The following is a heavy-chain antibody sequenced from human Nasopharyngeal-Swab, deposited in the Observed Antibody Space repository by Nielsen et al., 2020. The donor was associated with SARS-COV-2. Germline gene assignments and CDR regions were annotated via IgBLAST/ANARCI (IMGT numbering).Heavy chain of an antibody. CDR1: GFTISDYY. V-gene: IGHV3-11*01. CDR3: ARDRAIFGVETVGY. CDR2: ISSSGSTI. Sequence: GGSLRLSCAASGFTISDYYMSWIRQAQGKGLEWVSYISSSGSTIYYADSVKGRFTISRDNAKNSLYLQMNSLRAEDTAVYYCARDRAIFGVETVGYWGQGTLVTVSS. D-gene: IGHD3-3*01. J-gene: IGHJ4*02.